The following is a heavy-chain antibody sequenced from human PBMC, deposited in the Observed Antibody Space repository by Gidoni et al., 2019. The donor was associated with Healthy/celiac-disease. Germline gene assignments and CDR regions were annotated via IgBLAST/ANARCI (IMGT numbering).Heavy chain of an antibody. CDR2: ISSSSSYI. V-gene: IGHV3-21*01. CDR3: ARGDTAEGMDV. J-gene: IGHJ6*02. Sequence: EVQLVESGGGLVKPGGSLRLSCAASEFTFSSYSMNWARQDPGKGLEWVSSISSSSSYIYYADSVKGRFTISRDNAKNSLYLQMNSLRAEDTAVYYCARGDTAEGMDVWGQGTTVTVSS. CDR1: EFTFSSYS. D-gene: IGHD5-18*01.